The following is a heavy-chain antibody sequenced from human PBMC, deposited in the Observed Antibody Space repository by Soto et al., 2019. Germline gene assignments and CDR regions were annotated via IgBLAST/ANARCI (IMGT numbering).Heavy chain of an antibody. CDR1: NYSISSGYY. V-gene: IGHV4-38-2*01. D-gene: IGHD6-13*01. CDR3: HSSRWYSAIGY. CDR2: VYYSGGS. Sequence: PSETLSLTCAVSNYSISSGYYWGWIRQPPGKGLEWIGSVYYSGGSYYNPSLKSRVTISLDTSKNQFSLRLSSVNAADTAVYYCHSSRWYSAIGYWRQGALVTVSS. J-gene: IGHJ4*02.